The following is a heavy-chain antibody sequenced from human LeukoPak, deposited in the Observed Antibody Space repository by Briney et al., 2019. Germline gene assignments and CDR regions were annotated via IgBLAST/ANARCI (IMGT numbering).Heavy chain of an antibody. D-gene: IGHD3-10*01. J-gene: IGHJ2*01. CDR3: ARVGDHFHWYLDL. CDR2: LYSGSDT. CDR1: GFTVSTNY. Sequence: GGSLRLSCAASGFTVSTNYMNWVRQAPGKGLEWVSILYSGSDTYYADSVKGRFTISRDSSKNILSLQMNNLRAEDTAVYYCARVGDHFHWYLDLWGRRTLVTVSS. V-gene: IGHV3-53*01.